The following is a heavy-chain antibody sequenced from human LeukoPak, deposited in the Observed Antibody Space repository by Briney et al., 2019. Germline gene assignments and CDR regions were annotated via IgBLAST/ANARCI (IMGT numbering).Heavy chain of an antibody. CDR3: ARSNGWYLDY. CDR1: GFTFRAYI. J-gene: IGHJ4*02. Sequence: PGRSLRLSCAASGFTFRAYIMHWVRQAPGKGLEWVAVITSDGTNEYYADAVKGRFTISRDNSKTTLYLHMNSLGVEDTAVYYCARSNGWYLDYWGQGTLVTVSS. V-gene: IGHV3-30-3*01. D-gene: IGHD6-19*01. CDR2: ITSDGTNE.